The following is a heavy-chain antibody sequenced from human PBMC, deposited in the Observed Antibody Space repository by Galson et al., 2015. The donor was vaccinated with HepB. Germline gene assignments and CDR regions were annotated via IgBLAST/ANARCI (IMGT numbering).Heavy chain of an antibody. CDR3: ARTTVREPYSSGWGLNYYGLDV. Sequence: SVKVSCKASGYTFISHYMHWVRQAPGQGLEWMGIINPSGGSTDYAQKFQGRVTMTRDTSTSTVYMELSSLRSEDTAVYYCARTTVREPYSSGWGLNYYGLDVWGQGTTVTVSS. CDR2: INPSGGST. J-gene: IGHJ6*02. D-gene: IGHD3-22*01. CDR1: GYTFISHY. V-gene: IGHV1-46*01.